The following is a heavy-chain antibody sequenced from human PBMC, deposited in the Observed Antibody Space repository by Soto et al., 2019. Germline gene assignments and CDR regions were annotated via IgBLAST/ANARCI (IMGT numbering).Heavy chain of an antibody. CDR2: IDWDDDK. D-gene: IGHD2-15*01. CDR3: ARTNYRYCSGGSCYFFDY. V-gene: IGHV2-70*01. Sequence: SGPTLVNPTQTLTLTCTFSGFSLSTSGMCVSWIRQPPGNALEWLALIDWDDDKYYSTSLKTRLTISKDTSKNQVVLTMTNMDPVDTATYYCARTNYRYCSGGSCYFFDYWGQGTLVTVSS. CDR1: GFSLSTSGMC. J-gene: IGHJ4*02.